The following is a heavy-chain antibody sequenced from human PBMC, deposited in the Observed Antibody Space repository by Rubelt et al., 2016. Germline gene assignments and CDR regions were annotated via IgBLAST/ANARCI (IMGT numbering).Heavy chain of an antibody. Sequence: QVQLQESGPGLVKPSQTLSLPCTVSGASISGGAYYWTWMRQHPEKGLEWIGHIHYSGSTYYNPSLKSRLATSIDTSKNEFSLRLGAVSAADTAVYYCARVRAPAGMATGWFDPWGQGTLVAVVS. J-gene: IGHJ5*02. CDR3: ARVRAPAGMATGWFDP. CDR2: IHYSGST. D-gene: IGHD2-2*01. CDR1: GASISGGAYY. V-gene: IGHV4-31*03.